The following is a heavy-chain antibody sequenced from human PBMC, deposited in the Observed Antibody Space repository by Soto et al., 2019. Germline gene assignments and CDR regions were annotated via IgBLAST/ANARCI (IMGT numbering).Heavy chain of an antibody. CDR2: VYSGGST. J-gene: IGHJ6*03. CDR3: ARDGRYCSGGSCYYYYYYMDA. Sequence: EVQLVGSGGGLVQPGGSLRLSCAASGFTVSSNSMSWVRQAPGKGLEWVSLVYSGGSTYYADSVKGRFTISRDNPKNTLYLQMNSLRDEDTAVYYCARDGRYCSGGSCYYYYYYMDAWGKGTTVTVSS. CDR1: GFTVSSNS. V-gene: IGHV3-66*01. D-gene: IGHD2-15*01.